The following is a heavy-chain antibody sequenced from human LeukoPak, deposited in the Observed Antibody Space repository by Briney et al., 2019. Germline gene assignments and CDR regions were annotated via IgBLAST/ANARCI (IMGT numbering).Heavy chain of an antibody. J-gene: IGHJ5*02. Sequence: PSETLSLTCTVSGVSISSYYWSWIRQPAGKGLEWIGRIYTSGSTNYTPSLKSRVTMSVDTSKNQFSLKLSSVTAADTAVYYCAREDSAVTRHNWFDPWGQGTLVTVSS. CDR2: IYTSGST. CDR3: AREDSAVTRHNWFDP. D-gene: IGHD2-21*02. CDR1: GVSISSYY. V-gene: IGHV4-4*07.